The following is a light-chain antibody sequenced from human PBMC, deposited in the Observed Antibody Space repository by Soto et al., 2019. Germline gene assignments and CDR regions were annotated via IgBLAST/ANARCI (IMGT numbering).Light chain of an antibody. CDR3: QQYNSYSLT. CDR1: QSISSW. Sequence: DIQMTQSPATLSGSVVDRVTITCRASQSISSWLAWYQQKPGKAPKLLIYKASNLESGVPSRFSGSGSGTEFTLTISSLQPDDFATYYCQQYNSYSLTFGGGTKVDIK. CDR2: KAS. J-gene: IGKJ4*01. V-gene: IGKV1-5*03.